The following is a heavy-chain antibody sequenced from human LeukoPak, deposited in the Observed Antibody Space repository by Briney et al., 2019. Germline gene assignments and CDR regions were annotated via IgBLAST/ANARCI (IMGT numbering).Heavy chain of an antibody. J-gene: IGHJ4*02. CDR3: SIVRGDYDWNYFDY. Sequence: PGGSLRLSCAASGFTFSDAWMSWVRQAPGKGLEWVARVKSKTDGETTDYAAPVKGRFTISRDDSKNTLYLEMNSLKTEDTAVYYCSIVRGDYDWNYFDYWGQGTLVTVSS. V-gene: IGHV3-15*01. CDR1: GFTFSDAW. D-gene: IGHD5-12*01. CDR2: VKSKTDGETT.